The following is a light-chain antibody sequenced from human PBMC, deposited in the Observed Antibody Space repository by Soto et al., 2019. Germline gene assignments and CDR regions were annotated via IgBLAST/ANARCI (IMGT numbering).Light chain of an antibody. CDR3: QQYYSTPWT. Sequence: DIVMTQSPDSLAVSLGERATINCKSSQSVLSNSNNKNYLAWYQQKPGQPPKLLIYWASTRESGVPDPFSGSGSGTDFTLTISSLQAEDVAVYYCQQYYSTPWTFGQGTKVEIK. CDR2: WAS. J-gene: IGKJ1*01. V-gene: IGKV4-1*01. CDR1: QSVLSNSNNKNY.